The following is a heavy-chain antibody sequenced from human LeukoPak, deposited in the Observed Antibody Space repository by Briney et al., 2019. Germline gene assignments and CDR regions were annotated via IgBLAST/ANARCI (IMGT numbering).Heavy chain of an antibody. J-gene: IGHJ5*02. D-gene: IGHD2-21*02. CDR1: GFTFASSA. CDR3: AAFDAGDCGGDCPYFSFP. CDR2: IFVGSANT. Sequence: SVKVSCKASGFTFASSAVQWVRQARGQRLEWIGWIFVGSANTNNAQKFQERVTITRDMSTGTAYMELSSLRSEDTAVYYCAAFDAGDCGGDCPYFSFPWGQGTLVTVSS. V-gene: IGHV1-58*01.